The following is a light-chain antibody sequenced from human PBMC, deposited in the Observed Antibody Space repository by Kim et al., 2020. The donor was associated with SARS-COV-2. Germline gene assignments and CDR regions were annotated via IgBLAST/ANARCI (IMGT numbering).Light chain of an antibody. CDR3: QQYYDYWT. CDR2: KTS. V-gene: IGKV1-5*03. CDR1: QSIYNW. Sequence: SESGGDRISITCRAGQSIYNWLAWYQQKPGKAPKLLIYKTSTLNTGVPSRFSGSGSATEFTLTISSLQPDDFATYYCQQYYDYWTFGQGTKVDIK. J-gene: IGKJ1*01.